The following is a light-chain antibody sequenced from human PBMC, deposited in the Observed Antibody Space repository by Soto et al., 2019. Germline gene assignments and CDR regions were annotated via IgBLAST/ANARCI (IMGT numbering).Light chain of an antibody. V-gene: IGKV1-5*03. CDR2: KAS. CDR1: QSISSW. CDR3: QQYNSFSQWT. J-gene: IGKJ1*01. Sequence: DIQMTQSPSTLSASVGDRVTITCRASQSISSWLAWYQQKPGKAPNLLIYKASNLESGVPSRFSGSGSGTEFTFTISSLQPDDFATYYCQQYNSFSQWTFGQGTKVEIK.